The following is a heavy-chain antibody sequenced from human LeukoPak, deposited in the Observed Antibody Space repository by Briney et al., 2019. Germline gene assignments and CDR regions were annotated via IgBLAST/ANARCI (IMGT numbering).Heavy chain of an antibody. Sequence: GGSLRLSCAASGFTFSSYAMSWVRQAPGKGLEWVSAIRGSGDRTHYADSVKGRFTISRDNSKNTLYLQMNSLRAEDTAVYYCAKEALSLNSGSYSRAFDYWGQGTLVTVSS. D-gene: IGHD1-26*01. CDR1: GFTFSSYA. CDR2: IRGSGDRT. J-gene: IGHJ4*02. V-gene: IGHV3-23*01. CDR3: AKEALSLNSGSYSRAFDY.